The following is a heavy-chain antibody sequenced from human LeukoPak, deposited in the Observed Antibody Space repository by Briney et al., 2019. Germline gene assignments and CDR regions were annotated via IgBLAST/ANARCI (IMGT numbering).Heavy chain of an antibody. Sequence: SETLSPTCAVSGGSISSAVYSWCWLRQPPGKGLEWIGYIYYSGNTYYNPSLKRRLTIAVDTSKHQFFLKLNSVTAAVTAVYYCARADVRGVYRAQYYFDYWGQGTRVTVSS. CDR1: GGSISSAVYS. V-gene: IGHV4-30-4*07. D-gene: IGHD3-10*02. CDR3: ARADVRGVYRAQYYFDY. CDR2: IYYSGNT. J-gene: IGHJ4*02.